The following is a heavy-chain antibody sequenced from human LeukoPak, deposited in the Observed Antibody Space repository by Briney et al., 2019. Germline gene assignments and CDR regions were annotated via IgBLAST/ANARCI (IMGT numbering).Heavy chain of an antibody. J-gene: IGHJ4*02. V-gene: IGHV3-7*04. D-gene: IGHD5-24*01. CDR2: IKEDGSEK. CDR3: ARDDRDGYNYFAY. CDR1: GFTFSSYW. Sequence: GGSLRLSCAASGFTFSSYWMTWVRQAPGKGLEWVANIKEDGSEKYYVDSVKGRFTISRDNDKNSLYLQMNSLRAEDSAVYYCARDDRDGYNYFAYWGQGTLVTVSS.